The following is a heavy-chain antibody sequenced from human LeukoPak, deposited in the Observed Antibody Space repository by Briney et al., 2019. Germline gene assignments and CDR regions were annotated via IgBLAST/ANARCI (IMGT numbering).Heavy chain of an antibody. CDR3: ASPAAYYDSSDYAFDI. Sequence: GGSLRLSCAASGFTFSSYAMSWVRQAPGKGLEWVSAISGSGGSTYCADSVKGRLTISRDNSKNTLYLQMNSLRAEDTAVYYCASPAAYYDSSDYAFDIWGQGTMVTVSS. CDR2: ISGSGGST. V-gene: IGHV3-23*01. CDR1: GFTFSSYA. J-gene: IGHJ3*02. D-gene: IGHD3-22*01.